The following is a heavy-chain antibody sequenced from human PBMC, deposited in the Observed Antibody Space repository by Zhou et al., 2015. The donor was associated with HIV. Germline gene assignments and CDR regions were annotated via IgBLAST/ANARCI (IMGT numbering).Heavy chain of an antibody. CDR1: GYTFTNHV. Sequence: QVQLVQSGAEEKKPGASVKVSCKASGYTFTNHVMHWVRQAPGQRLEWMGWINTGNANTKYSEKFEGRVTITRDIFASTVYMEVSSLRSGDTAVYYCARGRDSSGFRAYYYYGMDVWGQGTTVTVSS. CDR3: ARGRDSSGFRAYYYYGMDV. V-gene: IGHV1-3*04. J-gene: IGHJ6*02. CDR2: INTGNANT. D-gene: IGHD3-22*01.